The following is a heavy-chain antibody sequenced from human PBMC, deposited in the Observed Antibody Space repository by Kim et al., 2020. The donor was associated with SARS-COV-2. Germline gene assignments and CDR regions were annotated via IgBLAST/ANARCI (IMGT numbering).Heavy chain of an antibody. CDR1: GYTFTGYY. J-gene: IGHJ6*02. Sequence: ASVKVSCKASGYTFTGYYMHWVRQAPGQGLEWMGWINPNSGGTNYAQKFQGRVTMTRDTSISTAYMELSRLRSDDTAVYYCARLQPGWLQLTTYYGMDVWGQGTTVTVSS. CDR2: INPNSGGT. V-gene: IGHV1-2*02. D-gene: IGHD5-12*01. CDR3: ARLQPGWLQLTTYYGMDV.